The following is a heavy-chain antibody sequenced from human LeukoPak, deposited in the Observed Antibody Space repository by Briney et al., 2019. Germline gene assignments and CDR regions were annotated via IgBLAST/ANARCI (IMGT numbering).Heavy chain of an antibody. CDR1: GFTFSSYA. Sequence: GGSLRLSCAASGFTFSSYAMSWVRQAPGKGLEWVSAFSGSSTSTYYADSVKGRFTISRDNSKDTLYLQMNSLRAEDTAVYYCAKGDAYCGGDCYPDWGQGTLVTVSS. V-gene: IGHV3-23*01. J-gene: IGHJ4*02. CDR3: AKGDAYCGGDCYPD. D-gene: IGHD2-21*02. CDR2: FSGSSTST.